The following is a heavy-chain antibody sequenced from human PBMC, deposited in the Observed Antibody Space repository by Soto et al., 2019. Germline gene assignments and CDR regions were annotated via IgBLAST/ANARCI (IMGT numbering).Heavy chain of an antibody. CDR1: GFTFSNAW. V-gene: IGHV3-15*01. Sequence: PGGSLRLSCAASGFTFSNAWMSWVRQAPGKGLEWVGRIKSKTDGGTTDYAAPVKGRFTISRDDSKNTLYLQMNSLKTEDTAVYYCTTPDGGYYSYYYYMDVWGKGTTVTVSS. J-gene: IGHJ6*03. CDR3: TTPDGGYYSYYYYMDV. D-gene: IGHD2-15*01. CDR2: IKSKTDGGTT.